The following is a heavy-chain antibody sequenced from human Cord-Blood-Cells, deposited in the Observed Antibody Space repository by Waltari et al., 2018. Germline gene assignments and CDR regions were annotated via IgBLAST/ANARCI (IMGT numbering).Heavy chain of an antibody. Sequence: EVQLVESGGGLVQPGRSLRLSCAASGFTFDDYAMHWVRQAAGKGLGWVSGISWNSGSIGYADSVKGRFTISRDNAKNSLYLQMNSLRAEDTALYYCAKDYYYDSSGYDYWGQGTLVTVSS. D-gene: IGHD3-22*01. CDR3: AKDYYYDSSGYDY. V-gene: IGHV3-9*01. CDR1: GFTFDDYA. CDR2: ISWNSGSI. J-gene: IGHJ4*02.